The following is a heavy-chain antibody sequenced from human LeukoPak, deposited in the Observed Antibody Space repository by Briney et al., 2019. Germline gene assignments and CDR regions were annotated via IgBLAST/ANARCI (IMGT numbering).Heavy chain of an antibody. Sequence: ASVKVSCKASGGTFSSYAISWVRQAPGQGLEWMERIIPILGIANYAQKFQGRVTITADKSTSTAYMELSSLRSEDTAVYYCARGKSGSYEVDAFDIWGQGTMVTVSS. V-gene: IGHV1-69*04. J-gene: IGHJ3*02. D-gene: IGHD1-26*01. CDR2: IIPILGIA. CDR1: GGTFSSYA. CDR3: ARGKSGSYEVDAFDI.